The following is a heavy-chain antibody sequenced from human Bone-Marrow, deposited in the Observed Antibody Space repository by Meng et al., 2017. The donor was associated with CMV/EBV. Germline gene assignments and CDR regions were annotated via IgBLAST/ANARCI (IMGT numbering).Heavy chain of an antibody. D-gene: IGHD6-13*01. J-gene: IGHJ4*02. CDR2: IYSGGNT. V-gene: IGHV3-66*02. CDR3: ARGSTPVEGSSSVVKDY. Sequence: GESLKISCAASGFTVSSNYMSWVRQAPGKGLEWVSVIYSGGNTYYADSVKGRFTISRDTSKNTLYLQMNSLRAEDTAVYFCARGSTPVEGSSSVVKDYWGQGTLVTVSS. CDR1: GFTVSSNY.